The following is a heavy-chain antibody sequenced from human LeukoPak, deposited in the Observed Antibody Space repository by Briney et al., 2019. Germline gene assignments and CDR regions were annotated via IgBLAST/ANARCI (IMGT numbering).Heavy chain of an antibody. V-gene: IGHV3-30-3*01. CDR1: GFTFSSYA. CDR3: ARASGSYYYYYYYMDV. D-gene: IGHD1-26*01. J-gene: IGHJ6*03. CDR2: ISYDGSNK. Sequence: GGSLRLSCAASGFTFSSYAMHWVRQAPGKGLEWVAVISYDGSNKYYADSVKGRFTISRDNSKNTLYLQMNSLRAEDTAVYYCARASGSYYYYYYYMDVWGKGTTVTVSS.